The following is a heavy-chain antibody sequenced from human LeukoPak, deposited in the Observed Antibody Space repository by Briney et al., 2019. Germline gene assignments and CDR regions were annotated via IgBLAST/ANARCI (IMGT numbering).Heavy chain of an antibody. V-gene: IGHV3-23*01. CDR3: AKGDTYYDLLTCFDF. CDR1: GFDFSSYG. CDR2: FSASSTIT. J-gene: IGHJ4*02. Sequence: GGSLRLSCEASGFDFSSYGMSWVRQSPGKGLEWVSTFSASSTITYYADSVKGRFTISRDNSKNTLYLQMNSLRDEDTAVYYCAKGDTYYDLLTCFDFWGPGTLVTVSS. D-gene: IGHD3-9*01.